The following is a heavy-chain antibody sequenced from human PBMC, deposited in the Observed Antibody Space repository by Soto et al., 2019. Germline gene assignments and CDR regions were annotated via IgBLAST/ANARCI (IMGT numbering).Heavy chain of an antibody. CDR2: INQGGSEK. V-gene: IGHV3-7*05. J-gene: IGHJ4*02. CDR3: ARGGCSRSSCYAGINF. D-gene: IGHD2-2*01. CDR1: GFTFSTYW. Sequence: EVQLVESGGGLVQPGGSLRLSCAASGFTFSTYWMSWVRQAPGKGLEWVANINQGGSEKYYVDSVKGRFTISRDNAKNSLYLQMNSLRAEDTAVYYCARGGCSRSSCYAGINFWGQGTLVTVSS.